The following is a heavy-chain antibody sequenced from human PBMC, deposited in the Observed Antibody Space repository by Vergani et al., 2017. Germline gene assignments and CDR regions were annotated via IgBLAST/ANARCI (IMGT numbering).Heavy chain of an antibody. Sequence: QVQLQESGPGLVKPSQTLSLTCTVSGGSISSGGYYWSWIRQHPGKGLEWIGYIYYSGSTYYNPSLKSRVTISVDTSKNQFSLKLSSVTAADTAVYYCARVEDYSSSWYSEYWYFDLWGRGTLVTVSS. CDR3: ARVEDYSSSWYSEYWYFDL. D-gene: IGHD6-13*01. CDR2: IYYSGST. V-gene: IGHV4-31*03. J-gene: IGHJ2*01. CDR1: GGSISSGGYY.